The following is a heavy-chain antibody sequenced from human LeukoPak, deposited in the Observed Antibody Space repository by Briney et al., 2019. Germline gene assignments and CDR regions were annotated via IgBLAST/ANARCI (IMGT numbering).Heavy chain of an antibody. D-gene: IGHD3-3*01. Sequence: SETLSLTCTVSGGSVSNSYWSWIRQPPGKGLEWIGYIYYSGSTNYNPSLKSRVTISVDTSKNQFSLKLSSVTAADTAVYYCARSARPRNGFDPWGQGTLVTVSS. CDR3: ARSARPRNGFDP. V-gene: IGHV4-59*02. CDR2: IYYSGST. J-gene: IGHJ5*02. CDR1: GGSVSNSY.